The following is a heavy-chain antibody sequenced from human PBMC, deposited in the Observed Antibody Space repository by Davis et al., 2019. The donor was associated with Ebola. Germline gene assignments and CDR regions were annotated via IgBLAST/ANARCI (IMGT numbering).Heavy chain of an antibody. J-gene: IGHJ3*02. D-gene: IGHD1-26*01. V-gene: IGHV3-20*04. CDR2: INWNGGST. Sequence: GGSLRLSCAASGFTFDDYGMSWVRQAPGKGLEWVSGINWNGGSTGYADSVKGRFTISRDNSKNTLYLQMNSLRAEDTAVYYCAKTRSYDAFDIWGQGTMVTVSS. CDR1: GFTFDDYG. CDR3: AKTRSYDAFDI.